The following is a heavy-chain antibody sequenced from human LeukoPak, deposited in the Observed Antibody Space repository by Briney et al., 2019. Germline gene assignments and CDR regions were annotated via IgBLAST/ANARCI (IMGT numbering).Heavy chain of an antibody. CDR2: ISTTSSHI. D-gene: IGHD4-17*01. Sequence: GGSLRLSCAASGFTFSSYSMNWVRHAPGKGLELVSSISTTSSHIYYTDSVRGRFTVSRDYAKNSLFLQMTSLRAEDTAVYYCARVAYGDYYLDYWGQGTLVTVSS. CDR3: ARVAYGDYYLDY. CDR1: GFTFSSYS. V-gene: IGHV3-21*01. J-gene: IGHJ4*02.